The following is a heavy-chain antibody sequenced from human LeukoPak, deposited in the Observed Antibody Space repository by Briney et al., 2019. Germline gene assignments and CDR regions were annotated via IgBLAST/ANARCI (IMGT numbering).Heavy chain of an antibody. CDR1: GYTFTGYY. J-gene: IGHJ4*02. D-gene: IGHD4-17*01. V-gene: IGHV1-2*02. Sequence: ASVKVSCKASGYTFTGYYMHGVRQAPGQGLEWMGWINPNSGGTNYAQKFQGRVTMTRDTSISTAYMELSRLRSDDTAVYYCARGWVAGMTTVTTNADYWGQGTLVTVSS. CDR2: INPNSGGT. CDR3: ARGWVAGMTTVTTNADY.